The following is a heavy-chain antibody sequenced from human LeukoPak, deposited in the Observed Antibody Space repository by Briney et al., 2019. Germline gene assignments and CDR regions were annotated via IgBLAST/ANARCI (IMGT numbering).Heavy chain of an antibody. CDR1: GGTFSSYA. J-gene: IGHJ3*02. CDR3: AREIYYYGSGSTAFDI. Sequence: ASVKVSCKASGGTFSSYAISWVRQAPGQGLEWMGGIIPIFGTANYAQKFQGRVTITTDESTSTAYMELSSLRSEDTAVYYCAREIYYYGSGSTAFDIWGQGTMVTVSS. D-gene: IGHD3-10*01. CDR2: IIPIFGTA. V-gene: IGHV1-69*05.